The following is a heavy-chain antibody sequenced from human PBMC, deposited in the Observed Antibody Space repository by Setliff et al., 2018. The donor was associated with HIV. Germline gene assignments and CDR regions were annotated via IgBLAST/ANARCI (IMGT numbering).Heavy chain of an antibody. CDR2: INVIRTT. D-gene: IGHD2-15*01. V-gene: IGHV4-34*01. J-gene: IGHJ6*03. Sequence: PSETLSLTCAVYGGSFSGYYWNWVRQPPGKRLEWIGEINVIRTTHYNPSLKSRVTISLDTSKTQFSLKLTSVTAADTAVSYCARGRHCNGGACYPQYYYYYHYMDVWGKGTTVTVSS. CDR1: GGSFSGYY. CDR3: ARGRHCNGGACYPQYYYYYHYMDV.